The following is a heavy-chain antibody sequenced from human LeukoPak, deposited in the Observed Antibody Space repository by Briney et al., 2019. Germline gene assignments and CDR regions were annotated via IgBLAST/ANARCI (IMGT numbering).Heavy chain of an antibody. CDR2: IYYSGST. J-gene: IGHJ6*03. D-gene: IGHD2-8*02. CDR3: ARSPYWSKYYYYMDV. CDR1: GGSISSYY. Sequence: SETLSLTCTVSGGSISSYYWSWIRQPPGKGLEWVGYIYYSGSTNYNPSLKSRVTISVDTSKNQFSLKLRSVTAADTAVYYCARSPYWSKYYYYMDVWGKGTTVTVSS. V-gene: IGHV4-59*12.